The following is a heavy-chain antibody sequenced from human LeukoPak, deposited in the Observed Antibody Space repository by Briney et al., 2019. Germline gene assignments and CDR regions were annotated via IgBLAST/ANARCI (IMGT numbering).Heavy chain of an antibody. J-gene: IGHJ3*02. V-gene: IGHV3-7*01. CDR1: GFTFSSYW. D-gene: IGHD1-26*01. Sequence: GGSLRLSCAASGFTFSSYWMSWVRQAPGKGLEWVANVKQDGSNKYYADSVKGRFTISRDNSKNTLYPQMNSLRAEDTAVYYSAGATRHHDAFDIWGQGTMVTVSS. CDR3: AGATRHHDAFDI. CDR2: VKQDGSNK.